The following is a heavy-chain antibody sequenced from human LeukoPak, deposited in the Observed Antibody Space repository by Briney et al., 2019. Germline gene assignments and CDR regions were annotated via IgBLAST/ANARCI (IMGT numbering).Heavy chain of an antibody. D-gene: IGHD3-22*01. CDR2: ISYYRNTI. CDR1: GFTLSSYE. Sequence: GGTLRLSCAASGFTLSSYEMNWVRQAPGKGLEWISYISYYRNTIYYADSVRGRFTISRDNAKNSLYLQMSSLRAEDTAVYYCARESYVTMKPGDYWGQGTLVTVSS. CDR3: ARESYVTMKPGDY. V-gene: IGHV3-48*03. J-gene: IGHJ4*02.